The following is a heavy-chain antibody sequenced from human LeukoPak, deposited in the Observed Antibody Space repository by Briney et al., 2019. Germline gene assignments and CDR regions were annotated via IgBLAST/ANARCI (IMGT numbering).Heavy chain of an antibody. V-gene: IGHV3-48*01. J-gene: IGHJ4*02. CDR1: GFTFSSYS. CDR3: ARRRMVQWRYYFDY. D-gene: IGHD6-19*01. CDR2: ISSSSSTI. Sequence: GGSLRLSCAASGFTFSSYSMNWVRQAPGKGLEWVSYISSSSSTIYYADSVKGRFTISRDNAKNSLYLQMNSLRAEDTALYHCARRRMVQWRYYFDYWGQGTLVTVSS.